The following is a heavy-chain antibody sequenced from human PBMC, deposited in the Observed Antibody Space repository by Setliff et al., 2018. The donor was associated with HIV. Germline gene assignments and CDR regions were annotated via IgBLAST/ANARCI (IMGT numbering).Heavy chain of an antibody. D-gene: IGHD1-20*01. CDR3: ARQYNRQYGMDV. Sequence: SETLSLTCAVSGYSISSGYYWGWSRQPPREGLEWSGSIYHSGSTYYNPSLKSRVTTSVDTSKNQFSLKLSSVTAADTAVYYCARQYNRQYGMDVWGQGTTVTVSS. V-gene: IGHV4-38-2*01. CDR1: GYSISSGYY. CDR2: IYHSGST. J-gene: IGHJ6*02.